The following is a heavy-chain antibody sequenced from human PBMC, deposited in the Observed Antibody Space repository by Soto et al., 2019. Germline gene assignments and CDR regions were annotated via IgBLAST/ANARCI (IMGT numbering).Heavy chain of an antibody. Sequence: PGGSLRLSCAASGFTFSSYGMHWVRQAPGKGLEWVALISYDGKKIYYVDAVRGRFTISRDNSMNTLYLETNSLRAEDTAVYYCAKDRGALRWTEEHYYLDYWGQGILVTVSS. D-gene: IGHD4-17*01. J-gene: IGHJ4*02. CDR3: AKDRGALRWTEEHYYLDY. V-gene: IGHV3-30*18. CDR1: GFTFSSYG. CDR2: ISYDGKKI.